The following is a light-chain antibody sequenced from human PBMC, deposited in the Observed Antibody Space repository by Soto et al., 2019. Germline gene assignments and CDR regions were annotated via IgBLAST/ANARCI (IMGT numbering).Light chain of an antibody. J-gene: IGKJ4*01. CDR1: QGINNF. CDR3: QQYDNLPPI. Sequence: DTQMTQSPSSLSASVGDRVTITCQASQGINNFLNWYQQKPGKAPQLLIYDAFKLDTGVPSRFSGSGSGTHFTFTINSLQPEDIATYFCQQYDNLPPIFGGGTKVEI. V-gene: IGKV1-33*01. CDR2: DAF.